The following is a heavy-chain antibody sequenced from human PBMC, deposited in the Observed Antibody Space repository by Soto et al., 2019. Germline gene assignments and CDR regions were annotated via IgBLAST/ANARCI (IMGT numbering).Heavy chain of an antibody. D-gene: IGHD3-3*01. CDR3: ARTGYDFWSGYYKDY. V-gene: IGHV5-10-1*01. Sequence: PGESLKISCKGAGDSFTSYWISWVRQMPGKGLEWMGRIDPSDSYTNYSPSFQGHVTISADKSISTAYLQWSSLKASDTAMDYCARTGYDFWSGYYKDYWGQGTLVTVSS. CDR1: GDSFTSYW. J-gene: IGHJ4*02. CDR2: IDPSDSYT.